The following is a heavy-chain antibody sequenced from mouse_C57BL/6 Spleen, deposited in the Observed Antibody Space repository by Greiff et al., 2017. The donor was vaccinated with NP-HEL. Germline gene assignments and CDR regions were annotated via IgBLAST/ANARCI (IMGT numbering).Heavy chain of an antibody. D-gene: IGHD1-1*01. Sequence: QVQLQQSGAELAKPGASVKLSCKASGYTFTSYWMHWVNQRPGQGLEWIGYINPSSGYTKYNQKFKDKATLTADKSSSTAYMQLSSLTYEDSAVYYCARSITTVVANLDYWGQGTTLTVSS. CDR3: ARSITTVVANLDY. J-gene: IGHJ2*01. CDR2: INPSSGYT. V-gene: IGHV1-7*01. CDR1: GYTFTSYW.